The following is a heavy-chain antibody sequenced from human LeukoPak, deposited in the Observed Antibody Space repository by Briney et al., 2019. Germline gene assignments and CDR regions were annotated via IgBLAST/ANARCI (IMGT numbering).Heavy chain of an antibody. CDR3: ARDRYFGSGARLTYLDS. Sequence: GGSLRLSCAASGFTFSTQSMHWVRQAPGKGLEWVAVILFDGSNKYYAESVKGRFTISRDNSKNTLYLQMNSLRPEDTPVYFCARDRYFGSGARLTYLDSWGQGTLVTVSS. V-gene: IGHV3-30*04. CDR1: GFTFSTQS. J-gene: IGHJ4*02. CDR2: ILFDGSNK. D-gene: IGHD3-10*01.